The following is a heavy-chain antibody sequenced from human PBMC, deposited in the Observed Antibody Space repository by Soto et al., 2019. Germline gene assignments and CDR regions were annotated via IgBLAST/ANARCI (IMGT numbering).Heavy chain of an antibody. J-gene: IGHJ4*02. V-gene: IGHV3-30*18. Sequence: QVQLVESGGGVVQPGRPLRLSCAASGFTFSSYGMHWVRQAPGKGLEWVAVISYDGSNKYYADSVKGRFTISRDNSKNTLYLQMNSMRAEETAVYYCAKDLDDFWSGYYEMFHPIDYWGQGTLVTVSS. CDR2: ISYDGSNK. D-gene: IGHD3-3*01. CDR3: AKDLDDFWSGYYEMFHPIDY. CDR1: GFTFSSYG.